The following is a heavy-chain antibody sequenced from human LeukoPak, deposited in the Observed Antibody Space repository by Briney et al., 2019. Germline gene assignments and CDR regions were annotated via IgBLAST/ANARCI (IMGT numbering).Heavy chain of an antibody. D-gene: IGHD3-10*01. V-gene: IGHV5-51*01. CDR2: VFPADSDT. CDR1: GYSFVGYW. J-gene: IGHJ4*02. CDR3: ARLTVIRGFDF. Sequence: GESRKISCKGSGYSFVGYWIAWVRQKPGQGLEWMGGVFPADSDTRYNPAFEGQVTISADESTNTAYLQWSALKASDTAMYFCARLTVIRGFDFWSQGTLVTVSS.